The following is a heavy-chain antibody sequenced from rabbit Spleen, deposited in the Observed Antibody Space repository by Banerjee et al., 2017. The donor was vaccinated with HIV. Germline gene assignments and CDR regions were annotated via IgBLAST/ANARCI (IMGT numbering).Heavy chain of an antibody. CDR3: TRDKNDAGDGGFGREREL. Sequence: QEQLVESGGGLVKPGASLTLTCTASGFSFSSSYDMCWVRQAPGKGLEWIGCIYTGNVKTYYASWAKGRFTISKSSSTTVTLQMTSLTAADTATYFCTRDKNDAGDGGFGRERELWGQGTLVTVS. J-gene: IGHJ3*01. CDR1: GFSFSSSYD. CDR2: IYTGNVKT. V-gene: IGHV1S45*01. D-gene: IGHD4-2*01.